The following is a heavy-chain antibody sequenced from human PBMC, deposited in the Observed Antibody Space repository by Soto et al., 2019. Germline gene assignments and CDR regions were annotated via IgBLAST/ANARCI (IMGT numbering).Heavy chain of an antibody. CDR2: IIPKLGSA. Sequence: QVQLVQSGAEVKEPGSSVKVSCKASGGGNLRDYRTTWVRRAPGQWLEWMGGIIPKLGSANYAQNFQGRVTVTADESTNTVYMELRSLRSDDTAVYYCARGGDGYNFFAVYWGQGTPVTVSS. CDR1: GGGNLRDYR. CDR3: ARGGDGYNFFAVY. D-gene: IGHD2-21*01. J-gene: IGHJ4*02. V-gene: IGHV1-69*01.